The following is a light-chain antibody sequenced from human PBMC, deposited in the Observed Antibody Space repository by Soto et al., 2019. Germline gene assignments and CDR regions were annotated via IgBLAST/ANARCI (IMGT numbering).Light chain of an antibody. CDR3: QQYNNWPPYT. V-gene: IGKV3-15*01. CDR2: GAS. CDR1: QSVRRN. J-gene: IGKJ2*01. Sequence: IVMTQSPATLSVSPVERVTLSCGASQSVRRNLAWYQQRPGQAPRLLIYGASSRATGIPARFSGSGSETEFTLTISSLQSEDFAVYYWQQYNNWPPYTFGQGTKLEIK.